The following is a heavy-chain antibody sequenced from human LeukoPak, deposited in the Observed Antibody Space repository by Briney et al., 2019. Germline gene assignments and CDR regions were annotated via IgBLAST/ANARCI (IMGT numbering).Heavy chain of an antibody. CDR2: IYSDGST. D-gene: IGHD3-3*01. CDR3: AISSSGDNGYYYGMDV. J-gene: IGHJ6*02. Sequence: GGSLRLSCAASGFTVSSNYMSWVRQAPGKGLEWVSLIYSDGSTYYADSVKGRFSISRRNSKNTLYLQMNSLRAEDTAVYYCAISSSGDNGYYYGMDVWGQGTTVTVSS. V-gene: IGHV3-53*04. CDR1: GFTVSSNY.